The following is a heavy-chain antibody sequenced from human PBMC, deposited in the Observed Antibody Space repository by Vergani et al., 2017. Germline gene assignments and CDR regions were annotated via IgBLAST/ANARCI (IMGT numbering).Heavy chain of an antibody. CDR3: AAATEATTVFVWEETEAKYYYYGMDV. J-gene: IGHJ6*02. CDR1: GFTFTSSA. D-gene: IGHD1-26*01. CDR2: IVVGSGNT. Sequence: QLVQSGAEVKKPGSSVKVSCKASGFTFTSSAMQWVRQARGQRLEWIGWIVVGSGNTNYAQKFQERVTITRDMSTSTGYMELSSLRSEDTAVYYCAAATEATTVFVWEETEAKYYYYGMDVWGQGTTVTVSS. V-gene: IGHV1-58*02.